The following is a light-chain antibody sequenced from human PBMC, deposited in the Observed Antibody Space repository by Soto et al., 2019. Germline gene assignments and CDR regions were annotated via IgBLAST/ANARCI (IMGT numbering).Light chain of an antibody. J-gene: IGKJ1*01. Sequence: DIVLTQSPGTLSLSPGDRATLSCRATQSFTGNFLAWYQQKPGQAPRLLIYDASTRATGIPDRFSGSGSGTDFPLTISSLDPEDFAVYYCQQYGSSPQAFGQGTKVDIK. CDR3: QQYGSSPQA. CDR2: DAS. V-gene: IGKV3-20*01. CDR1: QSFTGNF.